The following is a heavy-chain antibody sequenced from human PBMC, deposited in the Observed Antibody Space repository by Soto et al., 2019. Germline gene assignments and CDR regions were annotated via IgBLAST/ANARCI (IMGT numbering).Heavy chain of an antibody. Sequence: XSVKVCCKASGYTFTCYYMHLVRQAPGQGLEWMGWINPNSGGTNYAQKFQGRVTMTRDTSISTAYMELSRLRSDDTAVYYCARELSSSRVFDYWGQGTLVTVSS. D-gene: IGHD6-6*01. J-gene: IGHJ4*02. V-gene: IGHV1-2*02. CDR1: GYTFTCYY. CDR3: ARELSSSRVFDY. CDR2: INPNSGGT.